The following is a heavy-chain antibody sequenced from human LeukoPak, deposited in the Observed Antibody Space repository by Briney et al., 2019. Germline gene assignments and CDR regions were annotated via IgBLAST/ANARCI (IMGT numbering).Heavy chain of an antibody. D-gene: IGHD3-10*01. Sequence: GGSLRLSCAASGFIVSTNYVTWVRQAPGKGLEWVSGIYSGGATYYADSVKGRFTISRDNSQNTLYLQMNSLRAEDTAVYYCAREQRITMVRGVIIRGLDYWGQGTLVTVSS. J-gene: IGHJ4*02. CDR1: GFIVSTNY. V-gene: IGHV3-53*01. CDR2: IYSGGAT. CDR3: AREQRITMVRGVIIRGLDY.